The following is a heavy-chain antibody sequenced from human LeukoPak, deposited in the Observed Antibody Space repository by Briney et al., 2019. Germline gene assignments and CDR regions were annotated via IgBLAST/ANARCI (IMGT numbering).Heavy chain of an antibody. D-gene: IGHD2-15*01. V-gene: IGHV4-39*01. Sequence: LETLSLTCTVSGGSISDTNYYWGWIRQPPGTGLEWIGSVYYSGNTYYNPSLKSRGTVSVHTSKNQFSLKLSSVTAADTAVYYCARHINRVVLSQNWFDPWGQGTLVTVSS. J-gene: IGHJ5*02. CDR1: GGSISDTNYY. CDR2: VYYSGNT. CDR3: ARHINRVVLSQNWFDP.